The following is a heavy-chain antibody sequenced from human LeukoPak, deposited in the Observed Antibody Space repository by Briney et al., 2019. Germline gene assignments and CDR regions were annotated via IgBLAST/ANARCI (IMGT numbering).Heavy chain of an antibody. J-gene: IGHJ4*02. D-gene: IGHD2-15*01. CDR3: GGGGKGYCSGGSCYGSYYFDY. CDR1: GFTFSSYS. CDR2: ISSSSSTI. V-gene: IGHV3-48*02. Sequence: QSGGSLRLSCAASGFTFSSYSMNWVRQAPGKGLEWVSYISSSSSTIYYADSVKGRFTISRDNAKNSLYLQMNSLKDEDTAVYCCGGGGKGYCSGGSCYGSYYFDYWGQGTLVTVSS.